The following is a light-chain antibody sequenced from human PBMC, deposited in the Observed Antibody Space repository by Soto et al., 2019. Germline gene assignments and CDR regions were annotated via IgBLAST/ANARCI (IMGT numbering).Light chain of an antibody. Sequence: ELVMTQSPATLSMSPGERATLSCRASQSIRSSLAWYQQKPGQAPRLLIYGASTRATGVPASFSGSGSGTEFTLTISSLQSEHFAVYYCQQHHSPPRTFCGGTKVQI. CDR2: GAS. J-gene: IGKJ4*01. CDR1: QSIRSS. V-gene: IGKV3-15*01. CDR3: QQHHSPPRT.